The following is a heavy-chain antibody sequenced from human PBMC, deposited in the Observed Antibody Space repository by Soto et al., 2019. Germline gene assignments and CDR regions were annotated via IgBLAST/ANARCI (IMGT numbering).Heavy chain of an antibody. V-gene: IGHV1-69*08. D-gene: IGHD2-21*02. CDR1: GSTFSSYT. Sequence: SVKVSCKASGSTFSSYTVNWVRQAPGQGLEWIGRIIPILGTTDYARRFKGRVTITADRSAKTADMELTSLTSEDTAVYYCARRRYCGADCYSKFYYGMDVWGQGTTVTVSS. CDR2: IIPILGTT. J-gene: IGHJ6*02. CDR3: ARRRYCGADCYSKFYYGMDV.